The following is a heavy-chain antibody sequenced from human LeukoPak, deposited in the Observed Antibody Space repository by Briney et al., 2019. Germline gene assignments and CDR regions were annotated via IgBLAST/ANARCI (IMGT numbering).Heavy chain of an antibody. CDR3: ARQSRGIAVAGLDY. V-gene: IGHV4-59*08. Sequence: SETLSLTCIVSGGSISSYYWTWIRQPPGKGLEWIGYIYYNGSTNYNPSLKSRVTISVDTSKNQFSLKLNSVTAADTAVYYCARQSRGIAVAGLDYWGQGILVTISS. J-gene: IGHJ4*02. D-gene: IGHD6-19*01. CDR2: IYYNGST. CDR1: GGSISSYY.